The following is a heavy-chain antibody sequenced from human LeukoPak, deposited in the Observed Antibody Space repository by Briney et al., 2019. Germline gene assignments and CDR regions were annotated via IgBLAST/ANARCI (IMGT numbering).Heavy chain of an antibody. CDR3: ARGLYCTSSSCYFGGGNFYYYMDV. V-gene: IGHV3-33*08. Sequence: GGSLRLSCAASGFTFSSYWMSWVRQAPGKGLEWVAVMWYGGTDEYYADSVKGRFSISRDNSKNMLYLQMNSLRAEDTAIYYCARGLYCTSSSCYFGGGNFYYYMDVWGRGTTVTVSS. CDR2: MWYGGTDE. D-gene: IGHD2-2*01. CDR1: GFTFSSYW. J-gene: IGHJ6*03.